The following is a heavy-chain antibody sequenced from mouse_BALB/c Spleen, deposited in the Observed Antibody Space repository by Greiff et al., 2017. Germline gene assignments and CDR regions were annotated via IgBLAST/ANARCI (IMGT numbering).Heavy chain of an antibody. CDR2: INPSTGYT. Sequence: QVQLQQSGAELAKPGASVKMSCKASGYTFTSYWMYWVKQRPGQGLEWIGYINPSTGYTEYNQKFKDKATLTADKSSSTAYMQLSSLTSEDSAVYYCACCGRRYFDFWGAGTTVTVSS. CDR1: GYTFTSYW. J-gene: IGHJ1*01. V-gene: IGHV1-7*01. CDR3: ACCGRRYFDF. D-gene: IGHD3-3*01.